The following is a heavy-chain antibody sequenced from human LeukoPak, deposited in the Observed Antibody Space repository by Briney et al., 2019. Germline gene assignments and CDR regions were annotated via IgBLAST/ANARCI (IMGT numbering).Heavy chain of an antibody. J-gene: IGHJ4*02. D-gene: IGHD6-13*01. CDR1: GFTFNLYS. CDR3: AKGVVSIAQAGVGYFDY. V-gene: IGHV3-48*02. Sequence: GGSLRLSCAASGFTFNLYSMNWVRQAPGKGLEWVSYLCSSSSTIYYADSVKGRFTISRDNAKNSLYLQMNSLRDEDTAVYYCAKGVVSIAQAGVGYFDYWGQGTLVTVSS. CDR2: LCSSSSTI.